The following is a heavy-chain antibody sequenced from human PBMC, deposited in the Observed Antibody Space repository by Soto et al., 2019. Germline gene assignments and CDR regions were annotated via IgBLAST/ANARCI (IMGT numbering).Heavy chain of an antibody. J-gene: IGHJ4*02. D-gene: IGHD3-3*01. V-gene: IGHV3-23*01. CDR2: ISGSGGST. CDR3: AKDAQTPLSYYFWSGCYFSDY. CDR1: GFTFSSYA. Sequence: EVQLLESGGGLVQPGGSLSLSCAASGFTFSSYAMSWVRQAPGKGLEWVSAISGSGGSTYYADSVKGRFTISRDNSKNTLYLQMNSLRAEDTAVYYCAKDAQTPLSYYFWSGCYFSDYWGQGTLVTVSS.